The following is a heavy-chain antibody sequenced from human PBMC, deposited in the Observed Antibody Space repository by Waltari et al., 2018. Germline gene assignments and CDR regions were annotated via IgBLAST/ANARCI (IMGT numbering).Heavy chain of an antibody. CDR3: ARAGHPNS. CDR1: GATIDSNY. V-gene: IGHV3-66*02. CDR2: IFADGTT. J-gene: IGHJ1*01. Sequence: EVYLEQSGGGLVQPGGSLKLSCAASGATIDSNYMNWIRQAPGKGLQWFSGIFADGTTHDADSVRGRVAISRDTSENTLYLQLSGLRPDDSGFYYCARAGHPNSWGQGALVTVSS. D-gene: IGHD1-1*01.